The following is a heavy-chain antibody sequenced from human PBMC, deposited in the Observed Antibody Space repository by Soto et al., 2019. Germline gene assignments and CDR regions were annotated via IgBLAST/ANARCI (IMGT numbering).Heavy chain of an antibody. CDR2: INHSGST. CDR1: GGSFSGYY. CDR3: ARGSRLVGADY. D-gene: IGHD6-19*01. J-gene: IGHJ4*02. Sequence: QVQLQQWGAGLLKPSETLSLTCAVYGGSFSGYYWSWIRQPPGKGLEWIGEINHSGSTIYNPSLKSRVTISVDTSKNQFSLKLSSVTAADTAVYYCARGSRLVGADYWGQGTLVTVSS. V-gene: IGHV4-34*01.